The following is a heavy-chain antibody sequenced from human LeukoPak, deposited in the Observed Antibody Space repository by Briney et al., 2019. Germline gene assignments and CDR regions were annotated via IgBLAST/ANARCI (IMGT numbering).Heavy chain of an antibody. CDR2: INPNSGGT. CDR3: ASAHGSSTAGARY. D-gene: IGHD6-19*01. V-gene: IGHV1-2*02. Sequence: ASVKVSCKASGYTFTGYYMHWVRQAPGQGLEWMGWINPNSGGTNYAQKFQGRVTMTRDTSISTAYMELSRLRSDDTAVYYCASAHGSSTAGARYWGQGTLVTVSS. J-gene: IGHJ4*02. CDR1: GYTFTGYY.